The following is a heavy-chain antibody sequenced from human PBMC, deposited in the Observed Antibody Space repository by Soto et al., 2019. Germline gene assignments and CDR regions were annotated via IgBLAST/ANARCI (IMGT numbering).Heavy chain of an antibody. CDR2: VYYSGST. CDR3: ASRYGGSLDY. Sequence: QVQLQESGPGLVKPSETLSLTCTVSGGSISSYYWSWIRQPPGKGLEWIGYVYYSGSTNYNPSLKRRSTLSVDASKNQFSLKLRSVTAADTAVYYCASRYGGSLDYWGQGTLVTVSS. CDR1: GGSISSYY. J-gene: IGHJ4*02. V-gene: IGHV4-59*08. D-gene: IGHD4-17*01.